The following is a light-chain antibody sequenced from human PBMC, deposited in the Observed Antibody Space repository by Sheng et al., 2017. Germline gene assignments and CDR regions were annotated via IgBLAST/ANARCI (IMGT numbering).Light chain of an antibody. V-gene: IGLV4-69*01. J-gene: IGLJ3*02. CDR3: QTWDTGIQV. CDR1: SGHNTYS. Sequence: QLVLTQSPSASASLGASVKLTCTLSSGHNTYSIAWHQQQPEKGPRYLMKLNSDGSHRKGDGVPDRFSASSSGAERYLIISSLQTEDEADYYCQTWDTGIQVFGGGTKVDRP. CDR2: LNSDGSH.